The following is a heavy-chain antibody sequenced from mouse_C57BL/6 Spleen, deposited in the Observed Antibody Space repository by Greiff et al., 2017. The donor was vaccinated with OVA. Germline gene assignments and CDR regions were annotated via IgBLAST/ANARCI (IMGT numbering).Heavy chain of an antibody. CDR1: GYTFTSYW. J-gene: IGHJ3*01. CDR2: INPCNGGT. D-gene: IGHD1-1*01. Sequence: QVQLQQPGTELVKPGASVKLSCKASGYTFTSYWMHWVKQRPGQGLEWIGNINPCNGGTNYNEKFKSKATLTVDKSSSTAYMQLSSLTSEDSAVYYCAREGSYYYGPWFAYWGQGTLVTVSA. V-gene: IGHV1-53*01. CDR3: AREGSYYYGPWFAY.